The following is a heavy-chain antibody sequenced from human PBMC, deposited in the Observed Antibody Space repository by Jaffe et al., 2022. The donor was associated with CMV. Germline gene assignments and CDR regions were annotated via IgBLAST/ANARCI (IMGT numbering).Heavy chain of an antibody. CDR2: MLPKSGHT. CDR3: ARGAWVGGSPPADY. V-gene: IGHV1-8*01. Sequence: QVQLVQSGAEVKKPGASVKVSCKASGYTFPSHDINWVRQATGQGLEWMGWMLPKSGHTVYSQRFQGRVTMTSNTSINTAYMELSSLRSEDTAVYYCARGAWVGGSPPADYWGQGTLVTVSS. D-gene: IGHD5-12*01. J-gene: IGHJ4*02. CDR1: GYTFPSHD.